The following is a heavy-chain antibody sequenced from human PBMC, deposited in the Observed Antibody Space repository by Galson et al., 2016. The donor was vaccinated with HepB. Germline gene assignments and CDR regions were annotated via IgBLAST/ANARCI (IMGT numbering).Heavy chain of an antibody. V-gene: IGHV4-31*03. J-gene: IGHJ6*02. CDR3: ARVVPYDVLTSYPMDV. Sequence: TLSLTCTVSGDSIGSSGYYWSWIRQLPGKGLEWIGYIYYSGTFYYNPSLKSRVSISIDTSKNQFSLKMGSVNAADTAVYYCARVVPYDVLTSYPMDVCGQGTTVIVSS. CDR2: IYYSGTF. CDR1: GDSIGSSGYY. D-gene: IGHD3-9*01.